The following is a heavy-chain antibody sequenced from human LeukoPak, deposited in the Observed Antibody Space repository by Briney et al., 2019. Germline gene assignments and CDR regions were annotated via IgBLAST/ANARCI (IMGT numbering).Heavy chain of an antibody. D-gene: IGHD2-2*03. V-gene: IGHV4-59*01. CDR1: GSSMSSYY. CDR2: IYYSGSA. J-gene: IGHJ5*02. CDR3: ARTEPGYCSSTSCSNWFDP. Sequence: LETLSLTCTVSGSSMSSYYWSWIRQPPGKGLEWIGYIYYSGSANYNPSLKSRVTISVDTSKNHFSLKLSSVTAADTAVYYCARTEPGYCSSTSCSNWFDPWGQGTLVTVSS.